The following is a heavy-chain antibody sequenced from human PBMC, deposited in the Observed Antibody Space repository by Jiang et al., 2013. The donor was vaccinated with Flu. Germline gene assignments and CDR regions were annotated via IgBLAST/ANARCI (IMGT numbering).Heavy chain of an antibody. D-gene: IGHD1-1*01. Sequence: SGAEVKKPGSSVKVSCKASGGTFSRNGISWVRQAPGQGLEWMGGIIPIFGTANYAQRFQDRVTLTADESTSTAYMELSSLRSQDTAVYYCARSIPIFEQNAASGYYMDVWGKGTTVTVSS. V-gene: IGHV1-69*01. CDR3: ARSIPIFEQNAASGYYMDV. CDR2: IIPIFGTA. J-gene: IGHJ6*03. CDR1: GGTFSRNG.